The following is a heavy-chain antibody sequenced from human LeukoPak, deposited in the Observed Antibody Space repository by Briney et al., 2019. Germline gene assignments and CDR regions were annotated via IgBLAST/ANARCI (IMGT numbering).Heavy chain of an antibody. CDR2: IYYSGST. CDR3: ARAQNRYSCAYYYYYMDV. J-gene: IGHJ6*03. Sequence: SETLSLTCTVSGGSISSYYWSWIRQSPGKGLEWIGYIYYSGSTNYNPSLKSRVTISVDTSKNQFSLKLSSVTAADTAVYYCARAQNRYSCAYYYYYMDVWGKGTTVTVSS. CDR1: GGSISSYY. D-gene: IGHD5-18*01. V-gene: IGHV4-59*01.